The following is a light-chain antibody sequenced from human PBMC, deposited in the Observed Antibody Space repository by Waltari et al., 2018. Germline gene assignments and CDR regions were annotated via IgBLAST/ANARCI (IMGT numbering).Light chain of an antibody. CDR1: SPDVGGYTY. J-gene: IGLJ2*01. Sequence: QSAPTQPPSVSGSPGQSVTISCTGTSPDVGGYTYVSWYQQHPGKAPKLMIFGVGNRPSGVSDRFSGSRSGNTASLTISGLQPEDEADYYCCSYTTSSTWVFGGGTRLTVL. V-gene: IGLV2-14*01. CDR2: GVG. CDR3: CSYTTSSTWV.